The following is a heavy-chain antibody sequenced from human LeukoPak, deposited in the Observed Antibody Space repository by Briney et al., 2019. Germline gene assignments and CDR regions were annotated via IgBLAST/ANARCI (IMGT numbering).Heavy chain of an antibody. CDR2: IYYSGST. Sequence: PSETLSLTCTVSGGSISVYYWSWIRQPPGKGLEWIGYIYYSGSTNYNPSLKSRVTISVDTSKNQFSLKLSSVTAADTAMYYCARHSKYYYDSSGSYVGYFQHWGQGTLVTVSS. V-gene: IGHV4-59*08. CDR3: ARHSKYYYDSSGSYVGYFQH. D-gene: IGHD3-22*01. J-gene: IGHJ1*01. CDR1: GGSISVYY.